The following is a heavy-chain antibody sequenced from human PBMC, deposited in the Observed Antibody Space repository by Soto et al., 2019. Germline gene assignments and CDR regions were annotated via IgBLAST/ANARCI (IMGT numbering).Heavy chain of an antibody. CDR3: AKDVGSSGWDDGFDS. D-gene: IGHD6-19*01. Sequence: EVQLVESGGGLVQPGRSLRLSCAASGFSFGDYAMQWVRQVPGKGLEWVSSIRWNGESIGYADSVKGRFTISRDNGKKSVYLQINSLRGEDTALYYCAKDVGSSGWDDGFDSWGQGTLVTVS. CDR2: IRWNGESI. V-gene: IGHV3-9*01. CDR1: GFSFGDYA. J-gene: IGHJ4*02.